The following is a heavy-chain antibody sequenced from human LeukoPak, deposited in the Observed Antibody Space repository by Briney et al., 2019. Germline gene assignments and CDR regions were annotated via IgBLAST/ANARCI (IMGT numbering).Heavy chain of an antibody. CDR3: ASLAVAHGEGGYYFDY. Sequence: ASVKVSCKASGYTFTSYYMHWVRQAPGQGLEWMGIINPSGGSTSYAQKFQGRVTMTRDTSTSTVYMELSSLRSEDTAVYYCASLAVAHGEGGYYFDYWGQGTLVTVSS. D-gene: IGHD6-19*01. CDR1: GYTFTSYY. J-gene: IGHJ4*02. CDR2: INPSGGST. V-gene: IGHV1-46*01.